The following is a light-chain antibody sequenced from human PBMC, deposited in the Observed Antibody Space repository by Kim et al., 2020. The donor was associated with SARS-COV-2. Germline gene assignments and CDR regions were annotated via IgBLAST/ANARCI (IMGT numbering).Light chain of an antibody. CDR3: QSKGT. V-gene: IGKV3-20*01. J-gene: IGKJ1*01. Sequence: EIVLTQSPGTLSLSPGERATLSCRASQSISSSYLAWYQQKLGQAPRLLIYGASSRATGIPDRFSGSGSGTDFTLTISRLEPEDFAVYYCQSKGTFGQGTKVEIK. CDR2: GAS. CDR1: QSISSSY.